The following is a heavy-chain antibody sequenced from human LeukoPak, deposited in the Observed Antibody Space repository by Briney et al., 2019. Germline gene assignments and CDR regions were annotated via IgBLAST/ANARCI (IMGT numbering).Heavy chain of an antibody. D-gene: IGHD3-22*01. CDR1: GYTFTSYG. Sequence: ASVKVSCKASGYTFTSYGISWVRQAPGQGLEWMGWISAYNGNTNYAQKFQGRVTMTRDTSTSTVSMELSSLRSEDTAVYYCARDLYHRYYHNSGHAFDYWGQGTLVTVSS. CDR3: ARDLYHRYYHNSGHAFDY. V-gene: IGHV1-18*01. CDR2: ISAYNGNT. J-gene: IGHJ4*02.